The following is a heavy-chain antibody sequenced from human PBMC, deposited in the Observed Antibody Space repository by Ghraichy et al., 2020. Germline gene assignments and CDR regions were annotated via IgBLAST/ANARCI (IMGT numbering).Heavy chain of an antibody. CDR3: ATDQPFSSSPH. J-gene: IGHJ4*02. Sequence: GGSLRLSCEVSGFSFSTNTMNWVRQAPGRGLEWVAAIGSDSVHKFYGDSVRGRFTVSRDNAKNSLYLQMNSLRTEDTAFYYCATDQPFSSSPHWGQGTLVTVSS. CDR1: GFSFSTNT. CDR2: IGSDSVHK. V-gene: IGHV3-21*06. D-gene: IGHD6-6*01.